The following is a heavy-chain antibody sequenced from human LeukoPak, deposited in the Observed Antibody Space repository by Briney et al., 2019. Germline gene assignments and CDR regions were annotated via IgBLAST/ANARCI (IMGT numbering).Heavy chain of an antibody. V-gene: IGHV1-8*01. J-gene: IGHJ4*02. CDR1: GYTFTSYD. CDR2: MNPNSGNT. D-gene: IGHD3-10*01. Sequence: ASVNVSCKASGYTFTSYDINWVRQATGQGLEWMGWMNPNSGNTGYAQKFQGRVTMTRNTSKSTAYMELSSLRSEDTAVYYCARGRVHELLYLCYWGQGTLVTVSS. CDR3: ARGRVHELLYLCY.